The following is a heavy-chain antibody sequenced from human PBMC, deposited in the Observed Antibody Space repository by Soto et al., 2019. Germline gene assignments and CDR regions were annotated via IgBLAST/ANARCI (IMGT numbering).Heavy chain of an antibody. CDR3: SSLSSMDV. CDR1: GYTFTSHD. D-gene: IGHD6-6*01. V-gene: IGHV1-8*01. J-gene: IGHJ6*02. CDR2: INPYSGNT. Sequence: ASVKVSCKASGYTFTSHDIHWLRQASGQGLEWMGSINPYSGNTAFAPMFQDRIAMTRDTSITTAYMELNSLSSGDTAVYFCSSLSSMDVWGQGTTVTVSS.